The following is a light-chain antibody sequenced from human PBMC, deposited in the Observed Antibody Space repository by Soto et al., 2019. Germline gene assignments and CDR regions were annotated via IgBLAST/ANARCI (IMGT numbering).Light chain of an antibody. J-gene: IGLJ1*01. V-gene: IGLV2-14*01. CDR3: SSYTSDTYYV. CDR2: AVS. Sequence: QAVLTHPGSVSWSPGQSITISCAGTSSDVGLYDYVSWYQQHPGKAPQLMIYAVSNRPSGVSNRFSASKSGNTASLFISGLQAEDDADYYCSSYTSDTYYVFGSGTKVTAL. CDR1: SSDVGLYDY.